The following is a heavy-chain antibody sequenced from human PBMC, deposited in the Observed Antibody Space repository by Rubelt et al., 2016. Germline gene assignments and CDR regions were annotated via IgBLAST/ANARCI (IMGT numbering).Heavy chain of an antibody. CDR1: GYTFTSYY. J-gene: IGHJ5*02. V-gene: IGHV1-69*09. D-gene: IGHD5-18*01. CDR2: IIPILGIA. Sequence: QVQLVQSGAEVKKPGASVTVSCKASGYTFTSYYMHWVRQAPGQGLEWMGRIIPILGIANYAKKFQGRVTITSDKATSTAYMGLSSLRSEDTAVYYCARVGTAMVTTWGQGTLVTVSS. CDR3: ARVGTAMVTT.